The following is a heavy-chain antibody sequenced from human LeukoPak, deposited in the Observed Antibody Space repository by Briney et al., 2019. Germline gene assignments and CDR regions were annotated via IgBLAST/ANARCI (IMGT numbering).Heavy chain of an antibody. CDR1: GGTFRGFF. Sequence: SETLSLTCAVSGGTFRGFFWSWIRQPPGKGPAWIGEIDHSGSTNYNPSLESRVTLSVDTSKNRVSLTLNSVTAADTAVYYCARGLRFHIGSGNWFDLWGQGTLVTVSS. CDR3: ARGLRFHIGSGNWFDL. J-gene: IGHJ5*02. CDR2: IDHSGST. V-gene: IGHV4-34*01. D-gene: IGHD3-10*01.